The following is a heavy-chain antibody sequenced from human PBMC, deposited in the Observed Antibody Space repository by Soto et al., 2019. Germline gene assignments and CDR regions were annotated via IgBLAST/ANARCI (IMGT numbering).Heavy chain of an antibody. V-gene: IGHV1-18*04. CDR1: GYTFTSYG. CDR2: ISAYNGNT. J-gene: IGHJ4*02. Sequence: GASVKVSCKASGYTFTSYGISWVRHAPGQGLEWMGWISAYNGNTNYAQKLQGRVTMTTDTSTSTAYMELRSLRSDDTAVYYCARVRDTIFGVVIYDPSFDYWGQGTLVTVSS. CDR3: ARVRDTIFGVVIYDPSFDY. D-gene: IGHD3-3*01.